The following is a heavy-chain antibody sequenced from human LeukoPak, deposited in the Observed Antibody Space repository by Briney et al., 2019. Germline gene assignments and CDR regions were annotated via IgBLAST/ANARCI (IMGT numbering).Heavy chain of an antibody. J-gene: IGHJ4*02. D-gene: IGHD6-19*01. Sequence: PGGSLRLSCAASEFTFSTYWMTWVRQAPGKGLECVANIKEDGSEKYYVDSVKGRFTISRDNAKNSLYLQMNSLRAEDTAVYYCAKEGYSSGWYNYWGQGTLVTVSS. V-gene: IGHV3-7*01. CDR3: AKEGYSSGWYNY. CDR2: IKEDGSEK. CDR1: EFTFSTYW.